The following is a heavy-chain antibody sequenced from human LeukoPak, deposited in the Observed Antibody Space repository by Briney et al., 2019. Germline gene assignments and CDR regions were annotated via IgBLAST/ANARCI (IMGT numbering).Heavy chain of an antibody. CDR2: IIPIFGTA. J-gene: IGHJ4*02. V-gene: IGHV1-69*05. Sequence: SSVKVSCKASGGTFSSYAISWVRQAPGQGLEWMGRIIPIFGTANYAQKFQGRVTITRNTSISTAYMELSSLRSEDTAVYYCARGPAKRYCSSTSCYGFDYWGQGTLVTVSS. D-gene: IGHD2-2*01. CDR3: ARGPAKRYCSSTSCYGFDY. CDR1: GGTFSSYA.